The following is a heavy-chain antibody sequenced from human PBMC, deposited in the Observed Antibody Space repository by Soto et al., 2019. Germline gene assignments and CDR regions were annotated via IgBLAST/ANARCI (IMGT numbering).Heavy chain of an antibody. CDR2: IRSKANSYAT. D-gene: IGHD6-6*01. J-gene: IGHJ4*02. CDR3: TRREYSSSSPYYFDY. Sequence: GESLKISCAASGFTFSGSAMHWVRQASGKGLEWVGRIRSKANSYATAYAASVKGRFTISRDDSKNTAYLQMNSLKTEDTAVYYCTRREYSSSSPYYFDYWGQGTLVTVSS. CDR1: GFTFSGSA. V-gene: IGHV3-73*01.